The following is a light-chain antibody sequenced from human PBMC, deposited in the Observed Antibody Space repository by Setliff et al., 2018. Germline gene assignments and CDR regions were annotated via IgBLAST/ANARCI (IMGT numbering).Light chain of an antibody. Sequence: QSVLTQPPSASGSPGQSVTISCTGTSSDVGGYNFVAWYQQHPGKAPKLMIYEVSKRLSGVPDRFSGSKSGNTASLTVSGLQAEDEADYYCSSYAGNYIYGFGTGTKATVL. J-gene: IGLJ1*01. V-gene: IGLV2-8*01. CDR1: SSDVGGYNF. CDR2: EVS. CDR3: SSYAGNYIYG.